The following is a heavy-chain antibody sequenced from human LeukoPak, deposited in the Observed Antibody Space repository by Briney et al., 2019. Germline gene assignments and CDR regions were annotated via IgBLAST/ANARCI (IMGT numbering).Heavy chain of an antibody. V-gene: IGHV3-7*05. CDR3: ASYNYYDSSGLVDY. J-gene: IGHJ4*02. D-gene: IGHD3-22*01. CDR2: IKQDGSEK. CDR1: GFTFSSYW. Sequence: GALRLSCAASGFTFSSYWMSWVRPAPGKGLEWVANIKQDGSEKYYVDSVKGRFTISRDNAKNSLYLQMNSLRAEDTAVYYCASYNYYDSSGLVDYWGQGTLVTVSS.